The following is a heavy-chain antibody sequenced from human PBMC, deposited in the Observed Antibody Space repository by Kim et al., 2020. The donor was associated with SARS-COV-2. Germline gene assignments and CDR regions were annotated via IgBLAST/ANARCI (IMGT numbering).Heavy chain of an antibody. CDR1: GFTFKNFG. V-gene: IGHV3-33*06. D-gene: IGHD7-27*01. CDR2: IWFDESNA. Sequence: GGSLRLSCTTSGFTFKNFGMHWVRQAPGKGLEWVAVIWFDESNAFYEDSVKGRFTISRDNSKNILYLHMNSLRAEDTAVYYCVKAGSVGTYYYYGLDVWGDGTTVTVSS. J-gene: IGHJ6*02. CDR3: VKAGSVGTYYYYGLDV.